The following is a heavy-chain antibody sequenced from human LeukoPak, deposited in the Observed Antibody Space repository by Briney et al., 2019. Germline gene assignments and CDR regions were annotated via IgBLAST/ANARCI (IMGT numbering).Heavy chain of an antibody. CDR3: ATGVVVAYYYGMDV. CDR1: GYTLTELS. CDR2: FDPEDGET. V-gene: IGHV1-24*01. Sequence: ASVKVSCKVSGYTLTELSMHWVRQAPGKGLEWMGGFDPEDGETIYAQKFQGRVTTTEDTSTDTAYMELSSLRSEDTAVYYCATGVVVAYYYGMDVWGQGTTVTVSS. J-gene: IGHJ6*02. D-gene: IGHD2-2*01.